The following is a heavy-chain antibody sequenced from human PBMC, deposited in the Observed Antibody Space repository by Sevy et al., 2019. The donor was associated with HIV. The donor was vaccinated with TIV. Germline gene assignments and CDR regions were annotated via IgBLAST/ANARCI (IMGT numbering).Heavy chain of an antibody. CDR1: GFTFNTHA. J-gene: IGHJ3*01. CDR2: ISGIGSST. D-gene: IGHD3-22*01. Sequence: GESLKISCAASGFTFNTHAMNWVRQAPGKGLEWVSVISGIGSSTYYADSVKGRFTISRDNSKNTLYLQMNSLRADDTAVYYCAKALNPALESMIEVIFRSLKGFDVCGQGTMVTVSS. CDR3: AKALNPALESMIEVIFRSLKGFDV. V-gene: IGHV3-23*01.